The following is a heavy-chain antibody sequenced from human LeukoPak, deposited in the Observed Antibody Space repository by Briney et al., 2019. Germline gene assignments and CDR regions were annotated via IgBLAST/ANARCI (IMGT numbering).Heavy chain of an antibody. Sequence: SETLSLTCTVSGGSISSYYWSWIRQPPGKGLEWIGYIYYSGSTNYNPSLKSRVTISVDTSKNQFSLKLSSVTAADTAVYYCARSLAVAGSYYFDYWGQGTLVTVSS. D-gene: IGHD6-19*01. CDR1: GGSISSYY. CDR2: IYYSGST. J-gene: IGHJ4*02. CDR3: ARSLAVAGSYYFDY. V-gene: IGHV4-59*01.